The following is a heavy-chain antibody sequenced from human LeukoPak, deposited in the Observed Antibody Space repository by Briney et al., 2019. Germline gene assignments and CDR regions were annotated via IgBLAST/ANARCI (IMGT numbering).Heavy chain of an antibody. D-gene: IGHD3-10*01. V-gene: IGHV4-59*01. CDR3: ARGGYYGSGNDFRFDP. Sequence: SQTLSLTCTVSGGSISSYYSGWIWQSPGRGLECIGYIHYTGSTNYNPSLKSRVTISVETPKNQFSLKFKSVTAADTAVYYCARGGYYGSGNDFRFDPWGQGPLVTVSS. CDR2: IHYTGST. J-gene: IGHJ5*02. CDR1: GGSISSYY.